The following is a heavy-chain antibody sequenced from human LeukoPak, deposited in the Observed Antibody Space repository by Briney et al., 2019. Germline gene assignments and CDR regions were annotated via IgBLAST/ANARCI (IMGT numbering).Heavy chain of an antibody. Sequence: SGGSLRLSCAASGFTFSSNSMNWVRQAPGKGLEWVSSISTSSIYIYYADSVRGRFTISRDNARKSLYLQMDSLRAEDTAVYYCARGSHGVAATDTAFDYWGQGTLVAVSS. CDR1: GFTFSSNS. V-gene: IGHV3-21*01. CDR3: ARGSHGVAATDTAFDY. J-gene: IGHJ4*02. CDR2: ISTSSIYI. D-gene: IGHD6-25*01.